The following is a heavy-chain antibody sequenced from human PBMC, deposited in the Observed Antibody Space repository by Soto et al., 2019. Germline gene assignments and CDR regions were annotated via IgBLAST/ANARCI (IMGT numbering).Heavy chain of an antibody. J-gene: IGHJ4*02. CDR3: ARPSDVGLDSSFEY. CDR2: IYPGNSNT. CDR1: GYSFTNYW. Sequence: GESLKISCQGSGYSFTNYWIGWVRQMPGTGLEWLGIIYPGNSNTRYSPSFEGQVTMSADKSINTAYLQWSSLRASDTAIYFCARPSDVGLDSSFEYWGQGTQVNVSS. D-gene: IGHD1-1*01. V-gene: IGHV5-51*01.